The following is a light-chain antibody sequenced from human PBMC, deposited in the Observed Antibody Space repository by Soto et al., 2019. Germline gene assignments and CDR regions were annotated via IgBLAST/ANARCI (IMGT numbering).Light chain of an antibody. V-gene: IGKV3-20*01. CDR3: QQYGGSTRT. CDR1: QSVTTQ. J-gene: IGKJ1*01. Sequence: IVLTQSPATLSLSPGERATLSCRASQSVTTQLAWYQQKPGQAPRLIIHGASSRATGVPDRITGSGSGTDFTLSISRLEPEDFEVYYCQQYGGSTRTFGQGTKVDIK. CDR2: GAS.